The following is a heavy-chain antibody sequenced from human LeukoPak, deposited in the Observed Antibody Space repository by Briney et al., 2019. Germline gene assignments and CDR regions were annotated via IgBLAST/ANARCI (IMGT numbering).Heavy chain of an antibody. D-gene: IGHD2-15*01. Sequence: GGSLRLSCAASGFTFSGNGMNWVRQAPGKGLEWVSYITSKNNGMYYADSVKGRFTISRDNAKNSLDLQMNSLRDEDTAVYYCARDSYGSPDYWGQGTLVTASS. CDR3: ARDSYGSPDY. CDR1: GFTFSGNG. CDR2: ITSKNNGM. J-gene: IGHJ4*02. V-gene: IGHV3-48*02.